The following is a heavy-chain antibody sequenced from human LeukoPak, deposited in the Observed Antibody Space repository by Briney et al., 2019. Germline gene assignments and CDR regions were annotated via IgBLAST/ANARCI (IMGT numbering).Heavy chain of an antibody. CDR3: ARGGGYCSSTSCSPFDY. D-gene: IGHD2-2*01. Sequence: SGTLSLTCAVSGGSVSSSNWWSWVRQPPGKGLEWIAEIFHSGTTNYSPSLKSRVSISIDRSKNHFSLRLSSVTAADTAVYYCARGGGYCSSTSCSPFDYWGQGALVNVSS. CDR1: GGSVSSSNW. CDR2: IFHSGTT. J-gene: IGHJ4*02. V-gene: IGHV4-4*02.